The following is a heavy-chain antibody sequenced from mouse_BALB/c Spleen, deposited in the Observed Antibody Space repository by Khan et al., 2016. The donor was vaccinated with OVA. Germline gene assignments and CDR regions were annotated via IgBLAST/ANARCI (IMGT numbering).Heavy chain of an antibody. Sequence: VQLQQSGPEVVKPGASGKISCKASGYTFTDYNMDWVKQRHGKSLEWIGYFFPNSGGSGYSQKFKTKATLTGDISSSTAYMDLRSLTSEDSAFYDCVRSGYGSFGFWGQGTLVTVSA. CDR3: VRSGYGSFGF. CDR2: FFPNSGGS. V-gene: IGHV1S29*02. J-gene: IGHJ3*01. D-gene: IGHD1-2*01. CDR1: GYTFTDYN.